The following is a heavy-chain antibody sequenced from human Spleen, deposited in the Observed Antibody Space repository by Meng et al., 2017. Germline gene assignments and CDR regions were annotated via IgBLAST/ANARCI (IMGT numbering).Heavy chain of an antibody. CDR1: GGSFSGYY. CDR2: INHSGST. Sequence: VNIQHCGAGLLTPSETLSLTCAVYGGSFSGYYWSWIRQPPGKGLEWIGEINHSGSTNYNPSLKSRVTISVDTSKNQFSLKLSSVTAADTAVYYCARYDTSGYHLDYWGQGTLVTVSS. CDR3: ARYDTSGYHLDY. J-gene: IGHJ4*02. D-gene: IGHD3-22*01. V-gene: IGHV4-34*01.